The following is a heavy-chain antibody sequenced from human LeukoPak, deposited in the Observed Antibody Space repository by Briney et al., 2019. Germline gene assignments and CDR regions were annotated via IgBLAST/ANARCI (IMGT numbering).Heavy chain of an antibody. CDR2: IYHSGST. J-gene: IGHJ4*02. Sequence: MPSETLSLTCAVSGGSISSSYWWSWVRQPPGKGLEWIGEIYHSGSTNYNPSLKSRVTISVDKSKNQFSLKLSSVTAADTAVYYCARGGYSDYDYRPYVWGQGTLVTVSS. D-gene: IGHD5-12*01. V-gene: IGHV4-4*02. CDR1: GGSISSSYW. CDR3: ARGGYSDYDYRPYV.